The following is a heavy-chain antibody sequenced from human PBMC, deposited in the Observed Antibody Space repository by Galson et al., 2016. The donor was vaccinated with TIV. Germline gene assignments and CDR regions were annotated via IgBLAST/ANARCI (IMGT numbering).Heavy chain of an antibody. D-gene: IGHD6-13*01. V-gene: IGHV2-70*04. CDR1: GFSLSTSGMR. CDR3: ARNLAAAAGSFDY. J-gene: IGHJ4*02. Sequence: PALVKPPQTLTLTCTFSGFSLSTSGMRVSWIRQPPEKALEWLARIDWDDEKFYSTSLRTRLTISKDTSKNQVVLTLTNMDPVDTATYYCARNLAAAAGSFDYWGQGSLVTVSS. CDR2: IDWDDEK.